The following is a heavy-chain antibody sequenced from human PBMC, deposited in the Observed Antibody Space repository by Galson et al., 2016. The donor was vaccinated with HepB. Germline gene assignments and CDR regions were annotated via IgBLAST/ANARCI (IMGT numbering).Heavy chain of an antibody. V-gene: IGHV3-9*01. Sequence: SLRLSCAASGFAFDDFAMHWVRQAPGKGLEWVSGISWNSGSIHYEDSVKGRFTISRDNAKNSLYLQITSLRPEDTAFYFCARGDFTRWYYFDFWGQGTLVTVSS. CDR2: ISWNSGSI. D-gene: IGHD2-15*01. J-gene: IGHJ4*02. CDR1: GFAFDDFA. CDR3: ARGDFTRWYYFDF.